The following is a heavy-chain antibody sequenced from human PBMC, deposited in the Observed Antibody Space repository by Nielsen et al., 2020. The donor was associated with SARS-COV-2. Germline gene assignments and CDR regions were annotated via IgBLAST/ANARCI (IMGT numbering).Heavy chain of an antibody. CDR2: ISSSSSYI. D-gene: IGHD3-9*01. V-gene: IGHV3-21*01. CDR3: ARDGTLRYFDWSLTNYGMDV. Sequence: GGSLRLSCAASGFTFSSYSMNWVRQAPGKGLEWVSSISSSSSYIYYADSVKGRFTISRDNAKNSLYLQMNSLRAEDTAVYYCARDGTLRYFDWSLTNYGMDVWGQGTTVTVSS. CDR1: GFTFSSYS. J-gene: IGHJ6*02.